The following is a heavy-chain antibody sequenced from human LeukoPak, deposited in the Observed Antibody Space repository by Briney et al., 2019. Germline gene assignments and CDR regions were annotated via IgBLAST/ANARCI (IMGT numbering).Heavy chain of an antibody. J-gene: IGHJ5*02. Sequence: SETLSLTCTVSGGSISSYYWSWIRQTPGMGLEWIGYIYHSGSTKYNPALKSRVTISVDTYKNQFSLKLSSVTAADTAVYYCARDFPESKGWGLDPWGQGTLVTVSS. D-gene: IGHD1-14*01. V-gene: IGHV4-59*01. CDR2: IYHSGST. CDR3: ARDFPESKGWGLDP. CDR1: GGSISSYY.